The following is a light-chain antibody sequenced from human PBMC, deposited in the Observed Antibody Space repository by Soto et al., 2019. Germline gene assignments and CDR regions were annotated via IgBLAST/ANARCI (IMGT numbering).Light chain of an antibody. CDR2: EVS. Sequence: QLVLTQPPSASGSPGQSVTISCTGASSDISGHNYVFWYQQHPGKAPKLMIYEVSKRPSWVPDRFSASKSGNTASLTVSGLQAEDEAEYYCSSYAGGNNWVFGGGTKRTVL. V-gene: IGLV2-8*01. CDR3: SSYAGGNNWV. J-gene: IGLJ3*02. CDR1: SSDISGHNY.